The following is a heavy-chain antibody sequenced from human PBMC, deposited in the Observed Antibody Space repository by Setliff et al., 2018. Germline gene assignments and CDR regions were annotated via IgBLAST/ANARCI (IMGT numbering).Heavy chain of an antibody. CDR3: AKGGGRYHSDS. J-gene: IGHJ4*02. D-gene: IGHD1-1*01. CDR2: VFFTGDT. V-gene: IGHV4-59*12. CDR1: GDSINDYY. Sequence: PSETLSLTCTVSGDSINDYYWSWIRQPPGKGLEWIGYVFFTGDTDYNPSLGSRVTISIDKSNNQFSLKLTSMTAADTALYYCAKGGGRYHSDSWGQGILVTVSS.